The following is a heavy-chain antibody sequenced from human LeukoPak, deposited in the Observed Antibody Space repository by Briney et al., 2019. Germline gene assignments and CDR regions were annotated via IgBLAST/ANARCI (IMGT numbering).Heavy chain of an antibody. V-gene: IGHV3-21*01. Sequence: GGSLRLSCAASGFTFSSYSMNWVRQAPGKGPEWVSSISSSSSYIYYADSVKGRFTISRDNAKNSLYLQMNSLRAEDTAVYYCARGAVSIAAAGTSDYWGQGTLVTVSS. CDR1: GFTFSSYS. D-gene: IGHD6-13*01. CDR3: ARGAVSIAAAGTSDY. CDR2: ISSSSSYI. J-gene: IGHJ4*02.